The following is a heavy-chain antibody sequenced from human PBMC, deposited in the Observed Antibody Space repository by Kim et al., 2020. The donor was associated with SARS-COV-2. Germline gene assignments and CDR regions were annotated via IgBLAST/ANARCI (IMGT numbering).Heavy chain of an antibody. CDR2: IRSKAYGGTT. J-gene: IGHJ4*02. CDR1: GFTFGDYA. D-gene: IGHD3-22*01. CDR3: TRVKGYYYDSSGIYYFDY. V-gene: IGHV3-49*03. Sequence: GGSLRLSCTASGFTFGDYAMSWFRQAPGKGLEWVGFIRSKAYGGTTEYAASVKGRFTISRDDSKSIAYLQMNSLKTEDTAVYYCTRVKGYYYDSSGIYYFDYWGQGTLVTVSS.